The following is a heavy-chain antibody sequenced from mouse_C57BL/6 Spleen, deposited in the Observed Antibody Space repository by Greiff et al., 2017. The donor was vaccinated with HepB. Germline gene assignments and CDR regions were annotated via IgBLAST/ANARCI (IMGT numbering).Heavy chain of an antibody. CDR1: GYTFTSYW. Sequence: QVQLQQPGAELVKPGASVKLSCKASGYTFTSYWMQWVNQRPGQGLEWIGEIDPSDSYTNYNQKFKGKATLTVDTSSSTAYMQLSSLTSEDSAVYYCARSRWFKAMDYWGQGTSVTVSS. D-gene: IGHD2-3*01. CDR3: ARSRWFKAMDY. CDR2: IDPSDSYT. J-gene: IGHJ4*01. V-gene: IGHV1-50*01.